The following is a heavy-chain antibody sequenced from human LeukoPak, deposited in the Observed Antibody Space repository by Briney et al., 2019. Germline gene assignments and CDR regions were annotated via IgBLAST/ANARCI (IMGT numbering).Heavy chain of an antibody. CDR3: GRPLQRGSWTQRALDY. CDR1: GYTFTSYD. V-gene: IGHV1-8*01. D-gene: IGHD3-10*01. J-gene: IGHJ4*02. Sequence: ASVKVSCKASGYTFTSYDISWVRQATGQGLEWMGWMNPNSGNAGYAQRFQGRVTMTRNNSISTANMELTSLRSEDTAVYYCGRPLQRGSWTQRALDYWGQGTLVTVSS. CDR2: MNPNSGNA.